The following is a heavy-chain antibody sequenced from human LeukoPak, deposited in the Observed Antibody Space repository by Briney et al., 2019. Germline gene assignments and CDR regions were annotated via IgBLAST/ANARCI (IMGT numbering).Heavy chain of an antibody. CDR2: VYYTGST. D-gene: IGHD3-22*01. CDR1: GTSIRSSSMY. Sequence: SETLSLTCTVSGTSIRSSSMYWGWLRQPPGQGLEWLGSVYYTGSTFHNPSLKRRVTIPVDTSKNQFSLRLTSVTAADTAIYYCARHVAYYYDSSGYPDFWGQGTLVTVSS. V-gene: IGHV4-39*01. CDR3: ARHVAYYYDSSGYPDF. J-gene: IGHJ4*02.